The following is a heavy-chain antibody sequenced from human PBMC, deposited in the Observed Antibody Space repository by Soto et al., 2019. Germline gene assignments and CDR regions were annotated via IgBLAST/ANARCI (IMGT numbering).Heavy chain of an antibody. CDR2: IYYSGST. V-gene: IGHV4-59*01. CDR1: GGSISSYY. CDR3: ARDFGDGYCSSTSCYLGWFDP. Sequence: SETLSLTCTVSGGSISSYYWSWIRQPPGKGLEWIGYIYYSGSTNYNPSLKSRVTISVDTSKNQFSLKLSSVTAADTAVYYCARDFGDGYCSSTSCYLGWFDPWGQGTLVTVSS. D-gene: IGHD2-2*03. J-gene: IGHJ5*02.